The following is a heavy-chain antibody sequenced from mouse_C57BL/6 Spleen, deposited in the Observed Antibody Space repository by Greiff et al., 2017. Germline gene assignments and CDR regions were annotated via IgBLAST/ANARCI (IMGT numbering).Heavy chain of an antibody. J-gene: IGHJ1*03. Sequence: QVQLQQSGPELVKPGASVKISCKASGYSFTSYYIHWVKQRPGQGLEWIGWIYPGSGNTKYNEKFKGKATLTADTSSSTAYMQLSSLTSEDSAVYYCARPGAYWCFDVWGKGTTVTVSS. CDR2: IYPGSGNT. CDR1: GYSFTSYY. CDR3: ARPGAYWCFDV. D-gene: IGHD4-1*01. V-gene: IGHV1-66*01.